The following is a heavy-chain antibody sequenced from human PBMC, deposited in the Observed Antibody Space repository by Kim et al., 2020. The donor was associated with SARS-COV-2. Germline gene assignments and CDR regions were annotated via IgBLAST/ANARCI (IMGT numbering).Heavy chain of an antibody. CDR3: ASLTTVTTSRVDY. CDR2: INHSGST. J-gene: IGHJ4*02. Sequence: SETLSLTCAVYGGSFSGYYWSWIRQPPGKGLEWIGEINHSGSTNYNLSLKSRVTISVDTSKNQFSLKLSSVTAADTAVYYCASLTTVTTSRVDYWGQGTL. CDR1: GGSFSGYY. D-gene: IGHD4-4*01. V-gene: IGHV4-34*01.